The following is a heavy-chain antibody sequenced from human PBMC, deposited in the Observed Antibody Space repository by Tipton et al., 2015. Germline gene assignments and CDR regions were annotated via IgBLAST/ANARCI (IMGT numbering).Heavy chain of an antibody. CDR1: GGSVNSANYY. Sequence: TLSLTCTVSGGSVNSANYYWSWIRQPPGKGLEWIGYISYSESTNYNPSLKSRVTISVDTSKNQFSLKLRSVTAADTAVYYCAREAYSSSGLIFDYWGQGTLVTVSS. D-gene: IGHD6-6*01. V-gene: IGHV4-61*01. CDR2: ISYSEST. J-gene: IGHJ4*02. CDR3: AREAYSSSGLIFDY.